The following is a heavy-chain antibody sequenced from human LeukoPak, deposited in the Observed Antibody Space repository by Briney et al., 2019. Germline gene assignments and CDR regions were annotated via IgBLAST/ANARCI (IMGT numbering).Heavy chain of an antibody. Sequence: GGSLRLSCAASGFTFSSYAMHWVRQAPGKGLEWVAVISYDGSNKYYADSVKGRFTISRDNSKNTLYLQMNSLRAEDTAVYYCARGPHYYDSSGYYYGSDYWGQGTLVTVSS. D-gene: IGHD3-22*01. CDR1: GFTFSSYA. V-gene: IGHV3-30-3*01. CDR2: ISYDGSNK. CDR3: ARGPHYYDSSGYYYGSDY. J-gene: IGHJ4*02.